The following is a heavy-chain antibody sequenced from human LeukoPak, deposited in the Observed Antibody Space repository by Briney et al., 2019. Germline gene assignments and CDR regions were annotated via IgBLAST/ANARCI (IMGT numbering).Heavy chain of an antibody. V-gene: IGHV1-18*01. Sequence: ASVKVSCKASGGTFSSYAISWVRQAPGQGLEWMGWISVYNGNTNYAQKFQGRVTTTTDTSASTAYMELRSLKSDDTAVYYCARSVDSPGFWSGYYYFDYWGQGTLVTVSS. D-gene: IGHD3-3*01. J-gene: IGHJ4*02. CDR3: ARSVDSPGFWSGYYYFDY. CDR1: GGTFSSYA. CDR2: ISVYNGNT.